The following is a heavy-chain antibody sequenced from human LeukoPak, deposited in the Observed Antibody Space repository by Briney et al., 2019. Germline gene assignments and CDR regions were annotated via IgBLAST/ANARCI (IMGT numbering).Heavy chain of an antibody. CDR3: ARSRYPYNWFDP. CDR1: GYTFTSYD. J-gene: IGHJ5*02. V-gene: IGHV1-8*01. CDR2: MNPNSGNT. D-gene: IGHD6-13*01. Sequence: EASVKVSCKASGYTFTSYDINWVRQATGQGLEWMGWMNPNSGNTGYAQKLQGRVTMTRNTSISTAYMELSSLRSEDTAVYYCARSRYPYNWFDPWGQGTLVTVSS.